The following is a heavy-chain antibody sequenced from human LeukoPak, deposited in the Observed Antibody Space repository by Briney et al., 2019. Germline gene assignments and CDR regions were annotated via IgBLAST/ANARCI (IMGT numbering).Heavy chain of an antibody. CDR1: GFTVNTNY. Sequence: PGWSLRLSCAASGFTVNTNYMSWVRHPPGKGLEWVSIIYSGGTTYFADSVKGRFTLSIDTSKTTLYLQMNSLRAEDTAVYYCARVVRGPYQLFDFWGQGTLVTVSS. J-gene: IGHJ4*02. D-gene: IGHD3-10*01. CDR2: IYSGGTT. V-gene: IGHV3-66*01. CDR3: ARVVRGPYQLFDF.